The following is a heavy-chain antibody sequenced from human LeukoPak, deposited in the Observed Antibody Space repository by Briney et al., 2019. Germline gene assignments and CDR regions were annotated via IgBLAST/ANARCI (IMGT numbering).Heavy chain of an antibody. CDR1: GGSISSYY. Sequence: SETLSLTCTVSGGSISSYYWSWIRQPPGKGLEWIGYIYYSGSTNYNPSLKSRVTISVDTSKNQFSLKLSSVTAADTAVYYCARNSGYGFSSDYYFDYWGQGTLVTVSS. J-gene: IGHJ4*02. D-gene: IGHD5-12*01. V-gene: IGHV4-59*08. CDR2: IYYSGST. CDR3: ARNSGYGFSSDYYFDY.